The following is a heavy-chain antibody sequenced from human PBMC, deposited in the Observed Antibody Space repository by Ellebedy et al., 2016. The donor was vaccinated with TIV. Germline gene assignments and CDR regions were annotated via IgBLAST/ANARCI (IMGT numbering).Heavy chain of an antibody. D-gene: IGHD3-22*01. V-gene: IGHV1-3*01. CDR2: INAGNGNT. CDR3: ARAVASDYSHYYFDY. J-gene: IGHJ4*02. Sequence: AASVKVSCKASGYTFTSYAMHWVRHAPGQRLEWIGWINAGNGNTKYSQKFQGRVTITRDTSASTANLELSSLRSEDTAVYYCARAVASDYSHYYFDYWGQGTLVTVSS. CDR1: GYTFTSYA.